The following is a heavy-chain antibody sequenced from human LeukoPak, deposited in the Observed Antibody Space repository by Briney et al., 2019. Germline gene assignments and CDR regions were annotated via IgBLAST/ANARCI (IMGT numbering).Heavy chain of an antibody. CDR1: GFTFSSYA. D-gene: IGHD3-3*01. CDR2: ISGTGGTT. CDR3: AKDRETFNFWSGHTFDY. V-gene: IGHV3-23*01. J-gene: IGHJ4*02. Sequence: GGSLRLSCAASGFTFSSYAMNWVRQAPGKGLEWVSVISGTGGTTHYADSVKGRFIISRDNSKHTLYLQMNSLRAEDTAVYYCAKDRETFNFWSGHTFDYWGQGTLVTVSS.